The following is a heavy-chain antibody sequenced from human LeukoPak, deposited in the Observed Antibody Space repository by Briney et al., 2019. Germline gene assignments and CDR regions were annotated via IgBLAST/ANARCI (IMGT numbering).Heavy chain of an antibody. V-gene: IGHV4-39*07. CDR3: ARPYYDILTGYWHDAFDI. CDR2: FYYSGNT. D-gene: IGHD3-9*01. Sequence: SETLSLPCAVSGGSIKTSRYYWGWIRQPPGKGLEWIGSFYYSGNTYYNPSLKSRVTISVDRSKNQFSLKLSSVTAADTAVYYCARPYYDILTGYWHDAFDIWGQGTMVTVSS. J-gene: IGHJ3*02. CDR1: GGSIKTSRYY.